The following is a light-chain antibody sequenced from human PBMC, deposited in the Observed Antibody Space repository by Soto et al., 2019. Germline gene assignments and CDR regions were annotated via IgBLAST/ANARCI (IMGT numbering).Light chain of an antibody. Sequence: EMVMRQSPATLSVSPGERATLSCRASQSVSSNLAWYQPKPGQAPRLLIYGASTRATGIPARFSGSGSGTDFTLTISSLEPEDFAVYYCQQRSNWSINFGQGKRLEIK. CDR1: QSVSSN. CDR2: GAS. J-gene: IGKJ5*01. V-gene: IGKV3-11*01. CDR3: QQRSNWSIN.